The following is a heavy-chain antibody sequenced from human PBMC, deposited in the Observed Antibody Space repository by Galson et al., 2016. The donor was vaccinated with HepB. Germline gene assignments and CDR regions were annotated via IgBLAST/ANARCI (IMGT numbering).Heavy chain of an antibody. D-gene: IGHD4-17*01. CDR3: ARGADFADSGWFDP. V-gene: IGHV4-59*01. CDR2: IYFRGTT. Sequence: ETLSLTCTVSGGTISSYFWSWLRQPPGKGLEWIGYIYFRGTTNYNPSLRSRATISVDTSKDQFSLSLTSVTAADTAVYYCARGADFADSGWFDPWGQGTLVTVSS. J-gene: IGHJ5*02. CDR1: GGTISSYF.